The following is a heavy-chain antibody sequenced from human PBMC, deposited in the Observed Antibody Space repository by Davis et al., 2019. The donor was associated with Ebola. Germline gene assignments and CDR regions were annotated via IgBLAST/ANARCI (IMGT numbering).Heavy chain of an antibody. D-gene: IGHD1-26*01. Sequence: GESLKISCAASGFTFSSYGMHWVRQAPGKGLEWVAVISYDGSNKYYADSVKGRFTISRDNSKNTLYLQMNSLRAEDTAVYYCARWSGSYRYYFDSWGQGTLVTVSS. J-gene: IGHJ4*02. CDR1: GFTFSSYG. V-gene: IGHV3-30*03. CDR3: ARWSGSYRYYFDS. CDR2: ISYDGSNK.